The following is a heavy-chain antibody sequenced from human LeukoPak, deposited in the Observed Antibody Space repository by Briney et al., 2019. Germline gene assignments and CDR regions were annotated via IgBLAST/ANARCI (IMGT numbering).Heavy chain of an antibody. CDR3: ASLGTLVAVAGTTWFDP. CDR2: ISYDGSNK. CDR1: GFTFSSYG. Sequence: PGGSLRLSCAASGFTFSSYGMHWVRQAPGKGLEWVAVISYDGSNKYYADSVKGRFTISRDNSKNTLYLQMNSLRAEDTAVYYCASLGTLVAVAGTTWFDPWGQGTLVTVSP. V-gene: IGHV3-30*03. J-gene: IGHJ5*02. D-gene: IGHD6-19*01.